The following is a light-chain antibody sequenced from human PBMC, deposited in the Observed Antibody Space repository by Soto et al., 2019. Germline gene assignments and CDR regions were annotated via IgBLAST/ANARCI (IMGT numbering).Light chain of an antibody. V-gene: IGKV1-5*01. CDR3: QQYNSFALT. CDR1: QYISTW. Sequence: DIQMTKSPSTLSASVGDRVTITCRASQYISTWLAWYQQKPGKAPKLLIYDASSLQSGVPSRFSGSASGTEFTLTITSLQPDDFATYYCQQYNSFALTFGGGTKVDIK. J-gene: IGKJ4*01. CDR2: DAS.